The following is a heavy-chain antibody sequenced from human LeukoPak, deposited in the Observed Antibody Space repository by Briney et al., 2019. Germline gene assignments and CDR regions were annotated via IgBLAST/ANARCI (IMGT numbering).Heavy chain of an antibody. CDR2: INPSGGST. V-gene: IGHV1-46*01. CDR3: ARDMLAYCGGGCPPGY. Sequence: ASVKVSCKASGYTFTSYYMHWVRQAPGQGLEWMGIINPSGGSTSYAQKFQGRVTMTRDTSTSTVYMELSSLRSEDTAVYYCARDMLAYCGGGCPPGYWGQGTLVTVSS. D-gene: IGHD2-21*02. J-gene: IGHJ4*02. CDR1: GYTFTSYY.